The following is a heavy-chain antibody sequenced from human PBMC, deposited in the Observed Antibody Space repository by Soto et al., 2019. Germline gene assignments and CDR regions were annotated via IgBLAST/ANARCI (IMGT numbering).Heavy chain of an antibody. J-gene: IGHJ5*02. CDR3: ARDLGVNWFDP. Sequence: SETLSLTCTVSGGSISSYYWIWSRQPPGKRVEWIGYIYYSESTNYNPPLKRRVTISVDTSKNQFSLKLSSVTAADTAVYYCARDLGVNWFDPWGQRTPVPVSS. CDR2: IYYSEST. CDR1: GGSISSYY. V-gene: IGHV4-59*01.